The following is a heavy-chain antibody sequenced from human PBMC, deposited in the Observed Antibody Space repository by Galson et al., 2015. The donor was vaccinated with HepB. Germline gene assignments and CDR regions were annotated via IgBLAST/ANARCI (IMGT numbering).Heavy chain of an antibody. D-gene: IGHD6-25*01. Sequence: ETLSLTCAVYGGSFSGYYWNWIRHPPGKGLEWIGEINPSGSTNYNPSLKSRVTISADASKTQFSLKLSSVIAADTAVYYCARGGSRAAGVPLWGQGTTVTVSS. CDR3: ARGGSRAAGVPL. J-gene: IGHJ6*02. CDR1: GGSFSGYY. CDR2: INPSGST. V-gene: IGHV4-34*01.